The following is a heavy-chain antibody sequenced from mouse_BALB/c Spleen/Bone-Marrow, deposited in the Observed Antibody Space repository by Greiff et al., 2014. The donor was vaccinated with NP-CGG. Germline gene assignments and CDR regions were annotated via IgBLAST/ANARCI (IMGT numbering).Heavy chain of an antibody. Sequence: QVQLKESGPGLVAPSQSLSITCTVSGFSLTSYGVHWVRQPPGKGLEWLGVIWAGGSTNYNPALMSRLSISKDNSKSQVFLEMNSLQTDDTAMYYCARVYLWYFDVWGAGTTVTVSS. V-gene: IGHV2-9*02. D-gene: IGHD2-3*01. CDR1: GFSLTSYG. CDR2: IWAGGST. CDR3: ARVYLWYFDV. J-gene: IGHJ1*01.